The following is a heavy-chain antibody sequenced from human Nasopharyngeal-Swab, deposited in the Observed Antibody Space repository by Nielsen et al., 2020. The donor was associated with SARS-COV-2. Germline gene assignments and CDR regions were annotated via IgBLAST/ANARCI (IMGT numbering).Heavy chain of an antibody. J-gene: IGHJ6*02. CDR1: GYTFTSYG. Sequence: ASVKLSCKASGYTFTSYGISWVPHAPGPGLEWLGWISAYNGNTNYAQNLQGRVTMTTDTSTSTAYMELRSLRSHDTAVYYCARAVGREDIVVVPAAEPYYYGMDVWGQGTAVTVSS. CDR2: ISAYNGNT. V-gene: IGHV1-18*01. D-gene: IGHD2-2*01. CDR3: ARAVGREDIVVVPAAEPYYYGMDV.